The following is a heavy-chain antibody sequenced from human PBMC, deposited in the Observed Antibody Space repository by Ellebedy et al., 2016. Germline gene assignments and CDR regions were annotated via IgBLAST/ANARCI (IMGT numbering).Heavy chain of an antibody. J-gene: IGHJ4*02. V-gene: IGHV3-21*01. CDR3: ASDLDDGSDYSGSYYFDS. Sequence: GGSLRLXXEVSGFTFRSYSMNWVRQAPGKGLEWVASISGSSSNIFYADSVKGRFTISRDNTQRSLSLQMNSLRAEDTAVYYCASDLDDGSDYSGSYYFDSWGQGILVTVSS. CDR1: GFTFRSYS. D-gene: IGHD4-17*01. CDR2: ISGSSSNI.